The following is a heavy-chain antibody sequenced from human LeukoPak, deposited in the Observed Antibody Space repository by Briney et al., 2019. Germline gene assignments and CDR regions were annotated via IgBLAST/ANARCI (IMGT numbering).Heavy chain of an antibody. J-gene: IGHJ5*02. V-gene: IGHV1-69*10. D-gene: IGHD2-2*01. CDR3: ARGIVVVPAALGIGTWFDP. CDR2: IIPIFGIA. CDR1: GGTFSSYA. Sequence: ASVKVSCKASGGTFSSYAISWVRQAPGQGLEWMGGIIPIFGIANYAQKFQGRVTITADKSTSTAYMELSTLRSEDTAVYYCARGIVVVPAALGIGTWFDPWGQGTPVTVSS.